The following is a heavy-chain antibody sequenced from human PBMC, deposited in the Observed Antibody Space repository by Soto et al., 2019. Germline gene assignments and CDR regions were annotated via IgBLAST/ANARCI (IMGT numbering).Heavy chain of an antibody. J-gene: IGHJ3*02. D-gene: IGHD6-25*01. Sequence: SETLSLTCAVYGGSFSGYYWSWIRQPPGKGLEWIGEINHSGSTNYNPSLKSRVTISVDTSKNQFSLKLSSVTAADTAVYYCARGEIGSAFDIWGQGTMVTVSS. CDR2: INHSGST. CDR1: GGSFSGYY. CDR3: ARGEIGSAFDI. V-gene: IGHV4-34*01.